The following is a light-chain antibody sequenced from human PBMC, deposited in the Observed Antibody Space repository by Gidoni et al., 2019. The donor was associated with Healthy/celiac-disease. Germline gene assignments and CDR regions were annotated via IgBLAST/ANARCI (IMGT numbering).Light chain of an antibody. V-gene: IGKV3-11*01. CDR1: QSVSSY. J-gene: IGKJ5*01. CDR3: QQRSNWPGIT. CDR2: DGS. Sequence: EIVLTQSPATLSLSPGERATLSCRASQSVSSYLAWYQQKPGQAPRLLIYDGSNRATGIPARFSGSGSGTDFTLTISSLEPEDFAVYYCQQRSNWPGITFGQGTRLEIK.